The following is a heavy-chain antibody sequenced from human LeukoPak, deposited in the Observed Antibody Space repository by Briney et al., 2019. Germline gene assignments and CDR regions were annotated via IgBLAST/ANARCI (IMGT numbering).Heavy chain of an antibody. CDR2: IYYSGST. V-gene: IGHV4-59*08. CDR3: ARHGYCSGGSCYSVAYYFDY. D-gene: IGHD2-15*01. Sequence: SETLSLTCTVSGGSISSYYWSWIRQPPGKGLEWIGYIYYSGSTNYNPSLKSRVTISVDTSKNQFSLKLSSVTAADTAVYYCARHGYCSGGSCYSVAYYFDYWGQGTLVTVSS. CDR1: GGSISSYY. J-gene: IGHJ4*02.